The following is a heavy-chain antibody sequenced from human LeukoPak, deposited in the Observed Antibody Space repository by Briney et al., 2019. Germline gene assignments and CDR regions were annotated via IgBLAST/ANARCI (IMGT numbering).Heavy chain of an antibody. CDR1: GFTFSSYG. CDR2: IWYDGSNK. Sequence: GGSLGLSCAASGFTFSSYGMHWVRQAPGKGLEWVAVIWYDGSNKYYADSVKGRFTISRDNSKNTLYLQMNSLRAEDTAVYYCAKGGHYDSSGALRNYWGQGTLVTVSS. V-gene: IGHV3-33*06. D-gene: IGHD3-22*01. J-gene: IGHJ4*02. CDR3: AKGGHYDSSGALRNY.